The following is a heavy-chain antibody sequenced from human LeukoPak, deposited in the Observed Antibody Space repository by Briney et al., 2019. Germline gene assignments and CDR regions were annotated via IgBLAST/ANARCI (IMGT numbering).Heavy chain of an antibody. CDR1: GFTFSSYA. D-gene: IGHD5-18*01. Sequence: PGGSLRLSCAASGFTFSSYAMHWVRQAPGQGLEWVAIISYDGSNKYYADSVKGRFTISRDNSKNTLYLQMNSLRAEDTAVYYCARERGYSYSSDAFDIWGQGTMVTVSS. V-gene: IGHV3-30*04. CDR3: ARERGYSYSSDAFDI. CDR2: ISYDGSNK. J-gene: IGHJ3*02.